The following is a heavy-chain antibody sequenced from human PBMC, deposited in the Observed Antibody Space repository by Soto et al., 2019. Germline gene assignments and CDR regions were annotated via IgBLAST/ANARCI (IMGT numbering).Heavy chain of an antibody. D-gene: IGHD4-17*01. Sequence: QVQLVQSGAEVKKPGASVKVSCKASGYNFITYDINWVRQATGQGLEWMGWMNPISGNTGYAQKFQGRVTMTRDTSRSTAFMELTSLTSEDTAVFYCARAPTSPVTNNYYHMDVWGDGTTVTVSS. CDR3: ARAPTSPVTNNYYHMDV. V-gene: IGHV1-8*02. J-gene: IGHJ6*03. CDR1: GYNFITYD. CDR2: MNPISGNT.